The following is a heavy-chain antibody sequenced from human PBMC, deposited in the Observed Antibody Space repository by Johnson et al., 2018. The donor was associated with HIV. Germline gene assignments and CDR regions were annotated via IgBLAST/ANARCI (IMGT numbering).Heavy chain of an antibody. J-gene: IGHJ3*02. V-gene: IGHV3-74*02. CDR2: VNSDGSSL. CDR1: GFTFSNYW. CDR3: ARLPSGYSRDAFDI. D-gene: IGHD5-18*01. Sequence: VQLVESGGGLVQPGGSLRLSCAASGFTFSNYWMHWVRQAPGKGLVWVSRVNSDGSSLSYADSVKGRFTISRDNSKNTLYLQMNSLRPEDTAIYYCARLPSGYSRDAFDIWGQGTMVTVSS.